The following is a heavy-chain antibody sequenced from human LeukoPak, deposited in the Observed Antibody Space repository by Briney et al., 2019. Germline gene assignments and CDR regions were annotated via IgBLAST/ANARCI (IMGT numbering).Heavy chain of an antibody. CDR1: GYTFTSYG. D-gene: IGHD3-9*01. J-gene: IGHJ4*02. CDR3: ARDRRRGPGLLRYFDWSGKADY. V-gene: IGHV1-18*01. CDR2: ISPYKGNT. Sequence: ASVKVSCKASGYTFTSYGISWVRQAPGQGLEWMGWISPYKGNTNYAQKLQGRVTMTTDTSTSTAYMELRSLRSDDTAVYYCARDRRRGPGLLRYFDWSGKADYWGQGTLVTVSS.